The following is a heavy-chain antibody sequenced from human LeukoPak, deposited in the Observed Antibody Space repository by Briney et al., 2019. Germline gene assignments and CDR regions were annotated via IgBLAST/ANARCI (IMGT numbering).Heavy chain of an antibody. Sequence: GGSLRLSCAASGFTFNSYAIHWVRQAPGKGLEWVAVISYDGSNKYYAESVKGRFTISRDNSKNTLYLQMNSLRAEDTAIYYCAKDLIAYSYGYAGRSNFDYWGQGTLVTVSS. CDR2: ISYDGSNK. V-gene: IGHV3-30-3*01. J-gene: IGHJ4*02. D-gene: IGHD5-18*01. CDR3: AKDLIAYSYGYAGRSNFDY. CDR1: GFTFNSYA.